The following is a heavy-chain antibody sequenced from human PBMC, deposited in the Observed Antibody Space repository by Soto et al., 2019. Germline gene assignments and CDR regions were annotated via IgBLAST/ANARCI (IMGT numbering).Heavy chain of an antibody. CDR3: ATSYDSSGYDY. V-gene: IGHV3-23*01. Sequence: PGGSLRLSCAASGFTFSSYAMSRVRQAPGKGLEWVSALSGSGISTYYADTVKGRFTISRDNSRNTLYLQMNSLRAEDTAVYYCATSYDSSGYDYWGQGTLVTVSS. D-gene: IGHD3-22*01. J-gene: IGHJ4*02. CDR1: GFTFSSYA. CDR2: LSGSGIST.